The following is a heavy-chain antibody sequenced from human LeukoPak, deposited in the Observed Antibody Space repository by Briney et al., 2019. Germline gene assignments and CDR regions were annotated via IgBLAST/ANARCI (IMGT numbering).Heavy chain of an antibody. CDR3: ALGELSGQLDY. CDR1: GGSINSYY. D-gene: IGHD3-16*02. V-gene: IGHV4-59*01. CDR2: IYYSGST. J-gene: IGHJ4*02. Sequence: SETLSLTCTVSGGSINSYYWSWIRQPPGKGLEWIAYIYYSGSTNYNPSLKSRVTISVDTSKNQFSLKLSSVTAADTAVYYCALGELSGQLDYWGQGTLVTVSS.